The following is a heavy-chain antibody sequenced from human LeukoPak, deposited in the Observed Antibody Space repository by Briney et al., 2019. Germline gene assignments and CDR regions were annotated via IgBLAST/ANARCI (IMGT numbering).Heavy chain of an antibody. D-gene: IGHD2-2*01. V-gene: IGHV1-18*01. CDR3: ARVPKGYCRSGSCYDYFDY. Sequence: ASVKVSRKASGYTFNSHGISWVRQAPGQGLEWMGWISAYNGNTKYVERLQNRVTMTTDTSTSTAYMELRSLTSDDTAVYYCARVPKGYCRSGSCYDYFDYWGQGTLVTVSS. J-gene: IGHJ4*02. CDR1: GYTFNSHG. CDR2: ISAYNGNT.